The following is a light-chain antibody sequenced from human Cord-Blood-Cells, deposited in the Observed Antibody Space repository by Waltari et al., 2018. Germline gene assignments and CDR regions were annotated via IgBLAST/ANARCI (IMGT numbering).Light chain of an antibody. J-gene: IGKJ4*01. CDR2: KAS. Sequence: DIQMTQSPSTLSASVGDRVTITCRASQSISSWLSWYQQKPGKAPKLLIYKASSLESAVPSRFSGSRSGTEFTLTISSLQPDDFATYYYQQYDSYSVTFGGGTKVEIK. CDR3: QQYDSYSVT. V-gene: IGKV1-5*03. CDR1: QSISSW.